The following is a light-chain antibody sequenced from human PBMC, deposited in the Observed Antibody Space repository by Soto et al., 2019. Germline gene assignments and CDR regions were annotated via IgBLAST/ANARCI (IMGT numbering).Light chain of an antibody. CDR3: CSYAGSRTWV. Sequence: QSALTQPASVSGSPGQSITISCTGTSSDVASYNLVSWYQQHPGKAPKLMIYEVTKRPLGVSNHFSGSKSGNTASLTISGLQAEDEADYYCCSYAGSRTWVFGGGTKVTVL. CDR2: EVT. J-gene: IGLJ3*02. V-gene: IGLV2-23*02. CDR1: SSDVASYNL.